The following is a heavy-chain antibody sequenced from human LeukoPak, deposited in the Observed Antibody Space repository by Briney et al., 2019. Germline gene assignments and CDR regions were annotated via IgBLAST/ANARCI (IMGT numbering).Heavy chain of an antibody. CDR3: ARQKAYDRYFDL. Sequence: GESLKISCKGSGYNFASYWIGWVRQMPGKGLEWMGIFDPGDSDTRYSPSFQGQVTMSADKSISTAYLQWSSLKASDTAMYYCARQKAYDRYFDLWGRGTLVTVSS. J-gene: IGHJ2*01. V-gene: IGHV5-51*01. CDR2: FDPGDSDT. CDR1: GYNFASYW. D-gene: IGHD3-3*01.